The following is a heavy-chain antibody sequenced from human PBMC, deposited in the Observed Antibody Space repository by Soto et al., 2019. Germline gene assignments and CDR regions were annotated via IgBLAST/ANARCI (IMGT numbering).Heavy chain of an antibody. Sequence: PSETLSLTCAVYGGSFSGYYWSLLRQPPGKGLEWIGEINHSGSTNYNPSLKSRVTISVDASKNQFSLKLSSVTAADTAVYYCASTYSSGWSYYYYGMDVWGQGTTVTVSS. CDR2: INHSGST. CDR1: GGSFSGYY. J-gene: IGHJ6*02. D-gene: IGHD6-19*01. V-gene: IGHV4-34*01. CDR3: ASTYSSGWSYYYYGMDV.